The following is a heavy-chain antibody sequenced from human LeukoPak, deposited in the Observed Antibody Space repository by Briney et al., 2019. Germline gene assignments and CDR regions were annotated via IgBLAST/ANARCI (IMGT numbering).Heavy chain of an antibody. D-gene: IGHD6-13*01. CDR2: ISSSSSYI. Sequence: PGGSLRLSCAASGFTFSSYSMNWVRQAPGKGLEWVSSISSSSSYIYYADSVKGRFTISRDHAKNSLYLQMNSRRAEDTAVYYCARELEYSSSWYGGGRDYWGQGTLVTVSS. J-gene: IGHJ4*02. CDR1: GFTFSSYS. CDR3: ARELEYSSSWYGGGRDY. V-gene: IGHV3-21*01.